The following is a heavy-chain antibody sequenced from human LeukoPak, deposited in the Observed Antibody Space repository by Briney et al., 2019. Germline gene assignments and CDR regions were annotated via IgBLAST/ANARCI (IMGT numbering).Heavy chain of an antibody. CDR2: IGSKPNSYAT. V-gene: IGHV3-73*01. CDR1: GFTFSASG. Sequence: GGSLRLSCAASGFTFSASGMHWVRQASGKGLEWVGRIGSKPNSYATVYAASVKGRFTISSDDSKNTAYLQMNSLKTEDTAVYYCTGGSGWYSPDYWGQGTLVTVSS. J-gene: IGHJ4*02. D-gene: IGHD6-19*01. CDR3: TGGSGWYSPDY.